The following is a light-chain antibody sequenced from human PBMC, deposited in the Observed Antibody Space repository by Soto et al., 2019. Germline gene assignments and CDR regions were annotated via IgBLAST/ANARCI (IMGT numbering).Light chain of an antibody. J-gene: IGLJ2*01. CDR2: EVN. Sequence: QAVVTQPASVSGSPGQSITISCTGTSSDAGSYNLVSWYQQLPGKAPKLMIYEVNKRPSGVSNRFSGSKSGNTASLTISGLQAEDEADYYCCSYAASFGGGTKVTVL. V-gene: IGLV2-23*02. CDR1: SSDAGSYNL. CDR3: CSYAAS.